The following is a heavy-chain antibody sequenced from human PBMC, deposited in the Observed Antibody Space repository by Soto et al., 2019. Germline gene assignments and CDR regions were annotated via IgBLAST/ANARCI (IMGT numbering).Heavy chain of an antibody. J-gene: IGHJ4*02. Sequence: EVQLLESGGGLVQPGGSLRLSCAASGFTFSNYAMRWVRQAPGKGLEWVSAISGSGGSTNYADSVKGRFTISRDNSKNTLYLQMNSLRTEDTAVYYCAKDRPPRGVYGDYFDYWGQGTLVTVSS. CDR3: AKDRPPRGVYGDYFDY. D-gene: IGHD2-8*01. CDR1: GFTFSNYA. V-gene: IGHV3-23*01. CDR2: ISGSGGST.